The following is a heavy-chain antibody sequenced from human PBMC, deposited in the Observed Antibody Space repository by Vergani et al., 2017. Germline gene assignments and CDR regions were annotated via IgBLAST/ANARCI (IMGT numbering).Heavy chain of an antibody. D-gene: IGHD3-16*01. J-gene: IGHJ4*02. CDR1: GFTLSNYD. CDR3: GKRFRGWGIDY. V-gene: IGHV3-30*02. CDR2: IQFDGSNQ. Sequence: QVQLVESGGGVVQRGGSLRLSCATSGFTLSNYDMQWIRQGPGKGLEFVAFIQFDGSNQYYADSVKGRFTLSRDFSKNTLYLQMNSLRTDDTATYYCGKRFRGWGIDYWGQGTKVIVSS.